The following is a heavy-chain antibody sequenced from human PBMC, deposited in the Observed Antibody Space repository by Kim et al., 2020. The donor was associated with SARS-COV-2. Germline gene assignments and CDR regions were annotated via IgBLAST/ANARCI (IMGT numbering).Heavy chain of an antibody. J-gene: IGHJ4*02. Sequence: GGSLRLSCAASGFIFKNYVMNWVRQTPGKGLEWVASSSGSAANTKYADSVRGRFTISRDNSKNTLSLQMDTLSGDDKAVYYCVKSSNGYKGPFDYWGQG. CDR3: VKSSNGYKGPFDY. D-gene: IGHD1-20*01. CDR2: SSGSAANT. CDR1: GFIFKNYV. V-gene: IGHV3-23*01.